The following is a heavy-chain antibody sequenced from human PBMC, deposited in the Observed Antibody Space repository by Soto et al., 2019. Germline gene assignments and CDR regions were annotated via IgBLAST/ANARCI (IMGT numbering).Heavy chain of an antibody. CDR2: IYHSGST. CDR1: GGSISSGGYS. D-gene: IGHD1-1*01. Sequence: KTSETLSLTCAVSGGSISSGGYSWSWIRQPPGKGLEWIGYIYHSGSTYYNPSLKSRVTISVDRSKNQFSLKLSSVTAADTAVYYCARVLPRRGIFLFPGTTLGLWFDPWGQGTLVTVSS. V-gene: IGHV4-30-2*01. CDR3: ARVLPRRGIFLFPGTTLGLWFDP. J-gene: IGHJ5*02.